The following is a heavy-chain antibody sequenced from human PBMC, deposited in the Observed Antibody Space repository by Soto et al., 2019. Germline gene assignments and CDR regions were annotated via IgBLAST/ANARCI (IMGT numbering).Heavy chain of an antibody. J-gene: IGHJ4*02. D-gene: IGHD6-19*01. V-gene: IGHV3-74*01. CDR1: GFTFSSYW. CDR3: ARGWSSCWYVYFDY. Sequence: GGSLRLSCAASGFTFSSYWMHWVRQAPGKGLVWVSRINSDGSSTSYADSVKGRFTISRDNAKNTLYLQMNSLRAEDTAVYYCARGWSSCWYVYFDYWGQGTLVTVSS. CDR2: INSDGSST.